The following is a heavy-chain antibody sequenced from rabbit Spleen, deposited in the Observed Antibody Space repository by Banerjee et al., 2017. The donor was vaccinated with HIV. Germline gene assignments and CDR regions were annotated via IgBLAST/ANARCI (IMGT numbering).Heavy chain of an antibody. V-gene: IGHV1S45*01. D-gene: IGHD8-1*01. CDR3: ARDTGSSFSSYGMDL. J-gene: IGHJ6*01. Sequence: QEQLEESGGGLVKPEGSLTLTCKASGFSFSDRDVMCWVRQAPGKGLEWIACINTATGKAVYASWAKGRFTISKTSSTTVTLQMTSLTVADTGTYFCARDTGSSFSSYGMDLWGQGTLVTVS. CDR2: INTATGKA. CDR1: GFSFSDRDV.